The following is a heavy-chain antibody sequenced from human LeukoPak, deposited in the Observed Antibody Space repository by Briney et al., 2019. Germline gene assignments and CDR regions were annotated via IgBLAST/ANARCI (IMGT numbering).Heavy chain of an antibody. Sequence: GGSLRLSCAASGFTVSSNYMSWVRQAPGKGLAWVSVIYSGGSTYYADSVKGRFTISRDNSKNTLYLQMNSLRAEDTAVYYCARGSSGWFHYFDYWGQGTLVTVSS. CDR3: ARGSSGWFHYFDY. J-gene: IGHJ4*02. CDR2: IYSGGST. CDR1: GFTVSSNY. D-gene: IGHD6-19*01. V-gene: IGHV3-66*01.